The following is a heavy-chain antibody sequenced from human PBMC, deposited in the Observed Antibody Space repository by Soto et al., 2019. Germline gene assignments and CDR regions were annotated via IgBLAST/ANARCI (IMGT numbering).Heavy chain of an antibody. D-gene: IGHD6-6*01. J-gene: IGHJ5*02. CDR2: INPNSGGT. V-gene: IGHV1-2*04. CDR3: ARVRSSSSPWFDT. Sequence: ASVKVSCKASGYTFTGYYMHWVRQAPGQGLEWMGWINPNSGGTNYAQKFQGWVTMTRDTSISTAYMELSRLRSDDTAVYYCARVRSSSSPWFDTWGQGTLVTVSS. CDR1: GYTFTGYY.